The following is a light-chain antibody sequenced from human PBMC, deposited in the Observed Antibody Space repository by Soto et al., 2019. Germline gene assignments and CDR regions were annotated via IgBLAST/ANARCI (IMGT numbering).Light chain of an antibody. J-gene: IGLJ3*02. CDR1: SSDVGGYNY. CDR2: EVS. Sequence: QSALTQPGSVSGSPGQSITISCTGTSSDVGGYNYVSWYQQHPGKAPKLMIYEVSNRPSGVSNRFSGSKSGNTASLTISGLQAEDEADYYCSSYTSSSTWVFGGGTKVTVL. V-gene: IGLV2-14*01. CDR3: SSYTSSSTWV.